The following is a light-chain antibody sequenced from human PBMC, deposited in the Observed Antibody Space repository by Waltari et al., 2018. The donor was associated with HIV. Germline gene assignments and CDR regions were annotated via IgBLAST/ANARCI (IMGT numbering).Light chain of an antibody. Sequence: DIQMTQSPSTLSASVGDRVTITCRASQNINSWLAWYQRKPGKAPKLLIYKASTLESGVPSKFSGSGSGTEFTLTISSLQPDDFATYYCLQYNSYSWTFGQGTKVEIK. CDR3: LQYNSYSWT. CDR1: QNINSW. CDR2: KAS. V-gene: IGKV1-5*03. J-gene: IGKJ1*01.